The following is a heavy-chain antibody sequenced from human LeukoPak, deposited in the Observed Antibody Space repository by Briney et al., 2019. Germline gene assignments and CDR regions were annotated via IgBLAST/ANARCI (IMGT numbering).Heavy chain of an antibody. CDR1: GFIFSSHW. J-gene: IGHJ4*02. Sequence: GWSLRLSCAASGFIFSSHWMSWVRQAPGKGLEWVSAISGSGGSTYYADSVKGRFTISRDNSKNTLYLQMNSLRAEDTAVYYCAKEGSPYYYDSSGVSYYFDYWGQGTLVTVSS. CDR2: ISGSGGST. CDR3: AKEGSPYYYDSSGVSYYFDY. V-gene: IGHV3-23*01. D-gene: IGHD3-22*01.